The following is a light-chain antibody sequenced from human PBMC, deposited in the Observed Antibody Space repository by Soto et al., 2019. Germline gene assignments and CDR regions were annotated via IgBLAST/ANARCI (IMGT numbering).Light chain of an antibody. CDR2: HAS. V-gene: IGKV1-33*01. CDR1: QGIAKY. CDR3: QQSDNLPLT. J-gene: IGKJ4*01. Sequence: DTQRTQSPSSLSASVGDRVTITCQASQGIAKYLHWYQQKPGKAPKLLIYHASNLQTGVPSRFSGSGSGTDFTFTISSLQPADIATYYCQQSDNLPLTFGGGTKVEI.